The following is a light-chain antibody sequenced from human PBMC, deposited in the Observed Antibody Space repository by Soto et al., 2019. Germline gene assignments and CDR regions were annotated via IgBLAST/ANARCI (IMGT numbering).Light chain of an antibody. CDR3: QQYNSYST. CDR1: QTISGW. Sequence: DIQMTQSPSTLSASVGDTVTITCRASQTISGWLAWYQQRPGKAPNLLIFDASTLESGVPPRFSGSGSGTTFTLTISSLQSDDFATYYCQQYNSYSTFGQGTRLENK. CDR2: DAS. V-gene: IGKV1-5*01. J-gene: IGKJ5*01.